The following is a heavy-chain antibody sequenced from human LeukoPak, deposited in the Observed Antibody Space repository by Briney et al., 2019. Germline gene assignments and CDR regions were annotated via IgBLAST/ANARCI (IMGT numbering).Heavy chain of an antibody. J-gene: IGHJ4*02. Sequence: GGSLRLSCAASGFTFSSYSMNWVRQAPGKGLEWVSSISSSSSYIYYADSVKGRFTISRDNAKNSLYLQMNSLRAEDTAVYYCARDLGEDIVVVPAAPGDYWGQGTLVTV. D-gene: IGHD2-2*01. CDR1: GFTFSSYS. CDR2: ISSSSSYI. V-gene: IGHV3-21*01. CDR3: ARDLGEDIVVVPAAPGDY.